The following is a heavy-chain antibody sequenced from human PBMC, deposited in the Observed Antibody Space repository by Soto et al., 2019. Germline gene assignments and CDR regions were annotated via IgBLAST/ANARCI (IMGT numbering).Heavy chain of an antibody. CDR2: IYHAGSV. J-gene: IGHJ6*02. V-gene: IGHV4-38-2*01. CDR3: ARTFDYYGMDV. Sequence: PSETLSLTCAVSGYSIARGYYWAWIRQSPGKGLEWIGSIYHAGSVYYNPSLNSRVAVSLDTAKNHFSLKLTSVTAADTAVYYCARTFDYYGMDVWGQGTTVTVS. CDR1: GYSIARGYY.